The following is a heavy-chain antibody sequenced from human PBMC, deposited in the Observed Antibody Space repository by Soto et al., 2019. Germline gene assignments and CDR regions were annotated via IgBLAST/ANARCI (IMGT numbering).Heavy chain of an antibody. CDR1: GGTFNTYT. V-gene: IGHV1-69*01. CDR2: IIPIFGTT. D-gene: IGHD1-26*01. Sequence: QVQLVQSGTDVKKPGSSVTVSCKASGGTFNTYTFSWVRQAPGQGLEWMGSIIPIFGTTHYAQSFQGRLSITADQSSTTTYMELRSLTSYDTALYYCGRIPRYSFPTSDPLDNWGQGTLVTVSP. CDR3: GRIPRYSFPTSDPLDN. J-gene: IGHJ1*01.